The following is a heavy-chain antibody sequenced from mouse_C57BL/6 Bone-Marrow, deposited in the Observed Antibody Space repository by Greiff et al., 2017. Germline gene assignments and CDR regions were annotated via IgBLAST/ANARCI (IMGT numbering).Heavy chain of an antibody. V-gene: IGHV1-19*01. D-gene: IGHD2-3*01. CDR2: INPYNGGT. CDR3: ANDGYYVYWYFDV. Sequence: EVQLQQSGPVLVKPGASVKMSCKASGYTFTDYYMNWVKQSHGKSLEWIGVINPYNGGTSYNQKFKGKATLTVDKSSSTAYMELNSLTSEDSAVYYCANDGYYVYWYFDVWGTGTTDTVSS. CDR1: GYTFTDYY. J-gene: IGHJ1*03.